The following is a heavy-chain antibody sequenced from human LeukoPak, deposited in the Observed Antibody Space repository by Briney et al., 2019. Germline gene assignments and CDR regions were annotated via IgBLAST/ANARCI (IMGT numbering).Heavy chain of an antibody. CDR2: IYPGDSDT. Sequence: GESLKISCKGPGYRFTSYWIGWVRQMPGKGLEWMGIIYPGDSDTGYSPSFQGQVTISADKSISTAYLQWSSLKASDTAMYYCARHVGSPAASNFDYWGQGTLVTVSS. J-gene: IGHJ4*02. CDR1: GYRFTSYW. CDR3: ARHVGSPAASNFDY. D-gene: IGHD2-15*01. V-gene: IGHV5-51*01.